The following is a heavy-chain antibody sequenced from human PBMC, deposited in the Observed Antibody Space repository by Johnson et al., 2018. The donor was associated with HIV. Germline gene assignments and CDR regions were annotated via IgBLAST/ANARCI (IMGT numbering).Heavy chain of an antibody. CDR2: INWNGGRT. J-gene: IGHJ3*02. V-gene: IGHV3-20*04. CDR1: GFTFDDYD. D-gene: IGHD6-19*01. Sequence: VLLVESGGGVVRPGESLRLSCAASGFTFDDYDMKWVRQAPGKGLEWVSGINWNGGRTDYADSVKGRFTISRDNAKKSLYLQMNSLRAEDTAVYYCAKEVVSGWYPAGAFDIWGQGTMVTVSS. CDR3: AKEVVSGWYPAGAFDI.